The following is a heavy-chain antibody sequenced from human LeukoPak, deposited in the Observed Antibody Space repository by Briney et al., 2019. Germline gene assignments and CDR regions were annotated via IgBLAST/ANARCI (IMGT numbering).Heavy chain of an antibody. Sequence: PGGSLRLSCAASGFIFSTYWMSWVRQAPGKGLEWVANIKGDGSKEHYVDSVRGRFTISRDNAKNSLYLQMNSLRVEDTAMYYCTRNEKWGQGTLVTVSS. J-gene: IGHJ4*02. CDR1: GFIFSTYW. V-gene: IGHV3-7*05. CDR2: IKGDGSKE. CDR3: TRNEK.